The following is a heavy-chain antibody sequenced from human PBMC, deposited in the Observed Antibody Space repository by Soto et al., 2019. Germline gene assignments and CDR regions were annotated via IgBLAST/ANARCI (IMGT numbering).Heavy chain of an antibody. CDR1: GFNFDNYA. D-gene: IGHD3-9*01. V-gene: IGHV3-33*01. CDR3: GRDPKTGWAYGLDV. Sequence: QEQLVESGGGVVQPDQSLRLACATSGFNFDNYAMHWVRQAPGKGLKWLAVIWSDGTEKFYADSVEGRFAISRDSSKNTLYLQMTSLRAEDTATYYCGRDPKTGWAYGLDVWGQGTTVTVSS. CDR2: IWSDGTEK. J-gene: IGHJ6*02.